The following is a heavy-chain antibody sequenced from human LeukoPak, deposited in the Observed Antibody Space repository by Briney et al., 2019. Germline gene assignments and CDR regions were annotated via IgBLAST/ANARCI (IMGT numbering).Heavy chain of an antibody. V-gene: IGHV3-33*01. CDR2: IWYDGSNK. Sequence: GGSLRFCCAASGFTFSSYGMHWVRQAPGRGLEWVAVIWYDGSNKYYADSVKGRFTISRDNSKNTLYLQMNSLRAEDTAVYYCARAQKTQGYYDFDYWGQGTLVTVSS. CDR3: ARAQKTQGYYDFDY. J-gene: IGHJ4*02. CDR1: GFTFSSYG. D-gene: IGHD1-26*01.